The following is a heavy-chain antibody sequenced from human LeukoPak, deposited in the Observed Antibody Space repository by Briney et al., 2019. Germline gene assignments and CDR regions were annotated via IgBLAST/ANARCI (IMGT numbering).Heavy chain of an antibody. Sequence: SETLSLTCTVSGYSITRGYYWGWIRQPPGKGLEWIGHIFHSGSTYYNPSLKSRVTISVDTSNNQFSLRLNSVSAADTAVYYCASSSYSGSGSYYENWFDPWGQGTLVTVSS. CDR2: IFHSGST. V-gene: IGHV4-38-2*02. D-gene: IGHD3-10*01. J-gene: IGHJ5*02. CDR3: ASSSYSGSGSYYENWFDP. CDR1: GYSITRGYY.